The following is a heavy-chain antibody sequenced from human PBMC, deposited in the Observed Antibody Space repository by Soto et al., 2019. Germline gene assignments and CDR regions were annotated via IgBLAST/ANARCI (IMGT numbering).Heavy chain of an antibody. D-gene: IGHD4-17*01. CDR3: ARFTVTTISGWFDP. CDR2: IYYSGST. J-gene: IGHJ5*02. V-gene: IGHV4-31*03. CDR1: GGSISSGGYY. Sequence: QVQLQESGPGLVKPSQTLSLTCTVSGGSISSGGYYWSWIRQHPGKVLEWIGYIYYSGSTYYNPSLKSRVTISVDTSKNQFALKLSSVTAADTAVYYCARFTVTTISGWFDPWGQGTLVTVSS.